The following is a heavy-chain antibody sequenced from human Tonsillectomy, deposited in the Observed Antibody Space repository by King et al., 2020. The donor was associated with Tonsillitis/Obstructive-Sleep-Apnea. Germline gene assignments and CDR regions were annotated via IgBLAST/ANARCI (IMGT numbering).Heavy chain of an antibody. CDR1: VFTFSSYS. V-gene: IGHV3-21*01. Sequence: VQLVESGGGLVKPGGSLRLSCAASVFTFSSYSMNWVRQAPGKGLEWVSSISSSSSYMYYADSVKGRFTISRDNAKDSLFLQMNSLRVEDTAVYYCARELSAAGTNWFDPWGQGTLVTVSS. D-gene: IGHD6-13*01. CDR2: ISSSSSYM. J-gene: IGHJ5*02. CDR3: ARELSAAGTNWFDP.